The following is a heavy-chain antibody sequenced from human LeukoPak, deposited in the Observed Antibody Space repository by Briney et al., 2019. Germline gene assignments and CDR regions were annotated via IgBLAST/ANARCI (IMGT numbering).Heavy chain of an antibody. V-gene: IGHV4-4*07. D-gene: IGHD4-23*01. Sequence: PSETLSLTCTVSGGSLNSYWSWTRQPAGKGLEWIGRISGSGTITYNPALQSRLSTSIDTSKNQFSLKLMSVTAADTAVYYCARDSGTTGVIKSDPWGQGTLVTVSS. CDR2: ISGSGTI. J-gene: IGHJ5*02. CDR1: GGSLNSY. CDR3: ARDSGTTGVIKSDP.